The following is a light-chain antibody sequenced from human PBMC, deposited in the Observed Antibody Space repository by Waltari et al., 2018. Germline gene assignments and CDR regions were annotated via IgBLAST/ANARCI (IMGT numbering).Light chain of an antibody. CDR3: QNHERLPAT. Sequence: VLTQSPGTLSFSPGERAPLSCRANQSISKYLVWYQQRPGQAPRLLIYAASTRATGIPDRFSGSGFGTDFSLTISRLETEDFAVYYCQNHERLPATFGQGTRVEIK. J-gene: IGKJ1*01. CDR1: QSISKY. CDR2: AAS. V-gene: IGKV3-20*01.